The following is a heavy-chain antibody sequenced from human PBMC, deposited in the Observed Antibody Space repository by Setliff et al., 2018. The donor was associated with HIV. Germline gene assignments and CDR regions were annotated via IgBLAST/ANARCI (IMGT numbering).Heavy chain of an antibody. D-gene: IGHD6-19*01. CDR3: ARPPTRYNNGWFERGGFDY. Sequence: GESLKISCVASGLTFNRYCMSWVRQAPGKGLEWVATIKEDGSENYYVDSVKGRFTISRDNAKNTLSLQMNTLRAEDTAVYYCARPPTRYNNGWFERGGFDYWGQGTLVTVSS. CDR1: GLTFNRYC. V-gene: IGHV3-7*01. CDR2: IKEDGSEN. J-gene: IGHJ4*02.